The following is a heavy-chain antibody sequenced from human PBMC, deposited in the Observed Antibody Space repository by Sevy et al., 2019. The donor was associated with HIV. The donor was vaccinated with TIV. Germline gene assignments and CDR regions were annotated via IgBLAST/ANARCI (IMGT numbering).Heavy chain of an antibody. CDR2: IYYSGST. V-gene: IGHV4-59*01. CDR1: GGSISSYY. CDR3: ARDNWDGYSFDY. J-gene: IGHJ4*02. Sequence: SETLSLPCTVSGGSISSYYWSWIRQPPGKGLEWIGYIYYSGSTNYNPSLKSRVTISVDTSKNQFSLKLSSVAAADTAVYYCARDNWDGYSFDYWGQGTLVTVSS. D-gene: IGHD4-4*01.